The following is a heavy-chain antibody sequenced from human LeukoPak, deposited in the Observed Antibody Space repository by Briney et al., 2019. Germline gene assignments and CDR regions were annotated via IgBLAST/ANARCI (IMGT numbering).Heavy chain of an antibody. CDR1: GYSFTSYW. V-gene: IGHV5-51*01. D-gene: IGHD6-19*01. Sequence: GEPLKISCKGSGYSFTSYWIGWVRQMPREGLEWMGIIYPGDSDTRYSPSFQGQVTISADKSISTAYLQWSSLKASDTAMYYCARPLDAVAGTSSDYWGQGTLVTVSS. CDR3: ARPLDAVAGTSSDY. CDR2: IYPGDSDT. J-gene: IGHJ4*02.